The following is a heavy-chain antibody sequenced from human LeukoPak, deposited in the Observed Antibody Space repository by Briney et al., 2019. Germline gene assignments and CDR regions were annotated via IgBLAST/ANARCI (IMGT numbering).Heavy chain of an antibody. CDR3: AKDPHNFWTGYFDY. V-gene: IGHV3-23*01. D-gene: IGHD3/OR15-3a*01. Sequence: GGSLRLSCAASGFAFSSYAMSWVRQAPGKGLEWVSAISGSGGSTYYADSVKGRFTISRDNSKNTLYLQMNSLRAEDTAVYYCAKDPHNFWTGYFDYWGQGTLVTVSS. J-gene: IGHJ4*02. CDR2: ISGSGGST. CDR1: GFAFSSYA.